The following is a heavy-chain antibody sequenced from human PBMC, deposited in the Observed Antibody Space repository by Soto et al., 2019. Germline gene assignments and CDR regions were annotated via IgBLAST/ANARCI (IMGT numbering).Heavy chain of an antibody. CDR2: IYYSGST. Sequence: LSLTCTVSGGSISSSSYYWGWIRQPPGKGLEWIGSIYYSGSTYYNPSLKSRVTISVDTSQNQFSLKLSSVTAADTAVYYCARHLYGDYPSAPLDYWGQGTLVTVSS. CDR3: ARHLYGDYPSAPLDY. CDR1: GGSISSSSYY. J-gene: IGHJ4*02. V-gene: IGHV4-39*01. D-gene: IGHD4-17*01.